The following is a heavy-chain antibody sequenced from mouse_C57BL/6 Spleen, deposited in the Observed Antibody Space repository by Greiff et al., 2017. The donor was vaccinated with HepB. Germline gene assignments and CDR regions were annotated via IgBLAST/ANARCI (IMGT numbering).Heavy chain of an antibody. V-gene: IGHV1-80*01. D-gene: IGHD2-1*01. J-gene: IGHJ3*01. CDR2: IYPGDGDT. CDR3: ARGGAYGNSFAY. Sequence: QVQLQQSGAELVKPGASVKISCKASGYAFSSYWMNWVKQRPGKGLEWIGQIYPGDGDTNYNGKFKGKATLTADKSSSTAYMQLSSLTSEDSAVYFCARGGAYGNSFAYWGQGTLVTVSA. CDR1: GYAFSSYW.